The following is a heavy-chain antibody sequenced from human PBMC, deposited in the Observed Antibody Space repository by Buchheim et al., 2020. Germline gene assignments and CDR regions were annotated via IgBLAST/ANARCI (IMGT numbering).Heavy chain of an antibody. CDR2: INHSGST. V-gene: IGHV4-34*01. CDR3: ASWGLSSWYEGWFDP. J-gene: IGHJ5*02. D-gene: IGHD6-13*01. CDR1: GGSFSGYY. Sequence: QVQLQQWGAGLLKPSETLSLTCAVYGGSFSGYYWSWIRQPPGKGLEWIGEINHSGSTNYNPSLKSRATISVDTSKNQFSLKLSSVTAADTAVYYCASWGLSSWYEGWFDPWGQGTL.